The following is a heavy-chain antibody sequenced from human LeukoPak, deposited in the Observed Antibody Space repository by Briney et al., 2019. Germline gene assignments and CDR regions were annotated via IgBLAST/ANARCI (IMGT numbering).Heavy chain of an antibody. D-gene: IGHD3-9*01. Sequence: GGSLRLSCAASGFIFSNYAMHWVRQAPGKGLEYVSGISSDGGSTYYANSVKGRFIISRDNSKNTLYLQMNSLRAEDTAVYYCAKDRGYDISWFDPWGQGTLVTVSS. J-gene: IGHJ5*02. CDR2: ISSDGGST. CDR1: GFIFSNYA. V-gene: IGHV3-64*01. CDR3: AKDRGYDISWFDP.